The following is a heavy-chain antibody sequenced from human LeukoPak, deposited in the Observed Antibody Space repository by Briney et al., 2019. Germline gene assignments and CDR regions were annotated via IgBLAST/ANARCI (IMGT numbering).Heavy chain of an antibody. Sequence: ASVKVSCKASGYTFTSYGISWVRQAPGQGLEWMGIINPSGGSTSYAQKFQGRVTMTRDMSTSTVYMELSSLRSEDTAVYYCARAYYDFWSGYWSSFDWFDSWGQGTLVTVSS. D-gene: IGHD3-3*01. CDR1: GYTFTSYG. CDR2: INPSGGST. V-gene: IGHV1-46*01. J-gene: IGHJ5*01. CDR3: ARAYYDFWSGYWSSFDWFDS.